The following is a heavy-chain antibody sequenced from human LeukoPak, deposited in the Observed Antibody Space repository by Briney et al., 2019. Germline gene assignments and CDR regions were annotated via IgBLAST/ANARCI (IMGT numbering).Heavy chain of an antibody. V-gene: IGHV3-66*01. CDR1: GFTVSSNH. CDR2: IYNVGTT. Sequence: PGGSLRLSCAASGFTVSSNHMSWVRQAPGQGLEWVSIIYNVGTTYYADSVKGRFTIYRDNSKNTMFVQMNSLTADDSGVYYYARGEGSNWFDHWGQGTLVTVSS. J-gene: IGHJ5*02. CDR3: ARGEGSNWFDH.